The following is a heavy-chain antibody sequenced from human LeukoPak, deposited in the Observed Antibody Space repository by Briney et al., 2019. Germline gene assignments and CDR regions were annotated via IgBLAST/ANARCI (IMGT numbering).Heavy chain of an antibody. D-gene: IGHD2-2*01. CDR2: IHRTGST. V-gene: IGHV4-4*07. CDR3: AREGARDDFVVVPAALNF. J-gene: IGHJ4*02. CDR1: NGSIGSYY. Sequence: SETLSLTCTVPNGSIGSYYWTWIRQPAGKGLEWIGRIHRTGSTNYNPSLTSRVIMSVDTSKNQFSLRLTSLTAADTAVYYCAREGARDDFVVVPAALNFWGLGTLVTVSS.